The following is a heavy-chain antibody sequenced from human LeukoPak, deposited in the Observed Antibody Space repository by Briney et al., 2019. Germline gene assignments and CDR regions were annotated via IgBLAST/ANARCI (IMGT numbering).Heavy chain of an antibody. D-gene: IGHD2-15*01. V-gene: IGHV2-5*01. CDR2: IYWNDDK. Sequence: ESGPTLVKPTQTLTLTCTFSGFSLSTSGEAVGWIRQPPGKALEWLALIYWNDDKRYGPSLKSRLTITKDTSKNQVVLTMTNMDPVDTATYYCSQGGGPWGQGTLVTVSS. CDR1: GFSLSTSGEA. CDR3: SQGGGP. J-gene: IGHJ5*02.